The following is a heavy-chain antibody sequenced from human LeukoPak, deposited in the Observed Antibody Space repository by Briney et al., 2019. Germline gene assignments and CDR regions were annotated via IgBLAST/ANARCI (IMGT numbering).Heavy chain of an antibody. D-gene: IGHD6-13*01. Sequence: SETLSLTCTVSGGSISSSSYYWGWIRQPPGKGLEWIGSIYYSGSTFYNPSLKSRVTISVDTSKNQFSLKLSSVIAADTAVYYCARRRIAAGWFDPWGQGTLVTVSS. CDR3: ARRRIAAGWFDP. CDR2: IYYSGST. J-gene: IGHJ5*02. V-gene: IGHV4-39*01. CDR1: GGSISSSSYY.